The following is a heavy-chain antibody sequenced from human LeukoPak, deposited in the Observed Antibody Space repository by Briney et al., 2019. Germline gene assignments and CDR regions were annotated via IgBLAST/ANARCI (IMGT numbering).Heavy chain of an antibody. J-gene: IGHJ6*02. V-gene: IGHV3-30*18. CDR3: AKGMVRGVSAAIENNYYYYYYGMDV. CDR1: GFTFSSYG. CDR2: ISYDGSNK. D-gene: IGHD3-10*01. Sequence: GRSLRLSCAASGFTFSSYGMHWVRQAPGKGLEWVAVISYDGSNKYYADSVKGRFTISRDNSKNTLYLQMNSLRAEDTAVYYCAKGMVRGVSAAIENNYYYYYYGMDVWGQGTTVTVSS.